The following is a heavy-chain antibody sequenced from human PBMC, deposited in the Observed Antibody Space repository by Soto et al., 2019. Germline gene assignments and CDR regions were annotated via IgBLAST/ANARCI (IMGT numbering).Heavy chain of an antibody. V-gene: IGHV4-30-4*01. Sequence: PSETLSLTCTVPGGSISSGGYYWSWIRQPPGKGLEWIGYIYYSGSTYYNPSLKSRVIISVDTSKNQFSLKLSSVTAADTAVYYCASSYCGGDCYPNNYYYYGMDVWGQGTTVTVSS. CDR3: ASSYCGGDCYPNNYYYYGMDV. D-gene: IGHD2-21*02. J-gene: IGHJ6*02. CDR2: IYYSGST. CDR1: GGSISSGGYY.